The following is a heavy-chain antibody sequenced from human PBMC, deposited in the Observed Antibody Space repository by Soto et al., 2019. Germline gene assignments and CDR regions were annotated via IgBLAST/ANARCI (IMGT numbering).Heavy chain of an antibody. Sequence: PSQTLSLTCAISGDSVSSNSVAWNWIRQSPSRGLEWLGRTYYRSKWYNDYAVSVKSRITINPDTSKNQFSLQLNSVTPEDTAVYYCARGYSSSSQGLCGMDVWGQGTTVTVSS. J-gene: IGHJ6*02. CDR2: TYYRSKWYN. D-gene: IGHD6-6*01. CDR1: GDSVSSNSVA. V-gene: IGHV6-1*01. CDR3: ARGYSSSSQGLCGMDV.